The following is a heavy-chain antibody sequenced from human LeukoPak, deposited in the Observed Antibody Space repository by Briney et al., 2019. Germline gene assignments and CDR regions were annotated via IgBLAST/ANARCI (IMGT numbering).Heavy chain of an antibody. D-gene: IGHD6-19*01. V-gene: IGHV1-2*02. CDR3: ARGGFSVAGTSYFDY. J-gene: IGHJ4*02. CDR2: INPNSGGT. Sequence: ASVKVSCKASGYTFTGYYMHWVRQAPGQGLEWMGWINPNSGGTNYAQKFQGRVTMTRDTSISTAYMELSRLRSDDTAVYYCARGGFSVAGTSYFDYWGQGTLVTVSS. CDR1: GYTFTGYY.